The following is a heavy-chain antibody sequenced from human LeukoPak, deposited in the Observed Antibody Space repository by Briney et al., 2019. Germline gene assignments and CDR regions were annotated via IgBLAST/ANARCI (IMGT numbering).Heavy chain of an antibody. CDR3: ATRGYDFWSSPEFDY. J-gene: IGHJ4*02. CDR1: GFTFSSYA. CDR2: ISGSGGST. V-gene: IGHV3-23*01. Sequence: GGSLRLSCAASGFTFSSYAMSWVRQAPGKGLEWVSAISGSGGSTYYADSVKGRFTISRDNSKNTLYLQMNSLRAEDTAVYYCATRGYDFWSSPEFDYWGQGTLVTVSS. D-gene: IGHD3-3*01.